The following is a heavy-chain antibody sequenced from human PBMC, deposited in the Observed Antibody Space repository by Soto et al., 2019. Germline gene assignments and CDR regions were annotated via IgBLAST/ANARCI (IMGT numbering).Heavy chain of an antibody. Sequence: QMQLEQSGPEVKKPGTSVKVSCKASGFTFTSSAFQWVRQARGQRLEWIGWIAVGSGYTNYAQRFQDRVTLTRDMSTATTYMALSRLTSEETAIYYCAADATAWQQMVPSAYWGQGTLVTVSS. CDR3: AADATAWQQMVPSAY. CDR1: GFTFTSSA. CDR2: IAVGSGYT. J-gene: IGHJ4*02. D-gene: IGHD2-8*01. V-gene: IGHV1-58*01.